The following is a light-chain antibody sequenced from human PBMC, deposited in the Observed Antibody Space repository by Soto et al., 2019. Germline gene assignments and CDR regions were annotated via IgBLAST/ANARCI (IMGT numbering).Light chain of an antibody. CDR3: QKYGSSPRK. J-gene: IGKJ1*01. V-gene: IGKV3-20*01. Sequence: EIVLTQSPATLSLSPGERATLSCRASQSVSSYLAWYQQKPGQAPRLLIYGASSRATGIPDRFSGSGSGTDFTLTISRLEPEDFAVYYCQKYGSSPRKCGQGNTGDIK. CDR1: QSVSSY. CDR2: GAS.